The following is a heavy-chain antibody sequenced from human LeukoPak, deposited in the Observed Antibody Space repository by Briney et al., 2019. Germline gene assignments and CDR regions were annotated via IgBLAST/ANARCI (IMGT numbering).Heavy chain of an antibody. V-gene: IGHV4-31*03. CDR1: GDSFSSGGHY. Sequence: SETLSLTCTVSGDSFSSGGHYFSWVRQHPGEGLGWIGYIRYSGSTYYNPSLKSRVSMSVDTSKNQFSLNLNSVTAADTAVYYCATMCGSGTCWGQGTLVTVSS. J-gene: IGHJ4*02. CDR2: IRYSGST. CDR3: ATMCGSGTC. D-gene: IGHD3-10*01.